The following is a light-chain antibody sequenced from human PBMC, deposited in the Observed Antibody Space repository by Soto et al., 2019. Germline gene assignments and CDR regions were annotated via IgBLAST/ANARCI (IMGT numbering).Light chain of an antibody. V-gene: IGLV2-8*01. CDR2: EVS. CDR1: SSDVGGYDY. Sequence: QSALAQPPSASGSPGQSVTISCTGTSSDVGGYDYVSWYQQHPGKAPKLMIYEVSKRPSGVPDRFSASKSGNTASLTVSGLQAEDEAHYHCTLYAGNDVYVFGTGTKLTVL. CDR3: TLYAGNDVYV. J-gene: IGLJ1*01.